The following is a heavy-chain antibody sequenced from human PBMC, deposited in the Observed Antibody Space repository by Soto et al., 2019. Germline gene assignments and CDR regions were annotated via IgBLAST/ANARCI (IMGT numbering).Heavy chain of an antibody. Sequence: PGGSLRLSCAASGFTFSSYGMHWVRQTPGKGLEWVTLISYDGSNKYYAESVKGRFTSSRDNSKNTLYLQMNSLRAEDTAVYYCAKDPDLFGLFDYWGQGTLVTVSS. J-gene: IGHJ4*02. CDR2: ISYDGSNK. CDR1: GFTFSSYG. D-gene: IGHD3-10*01. V-gene: IGHV3-30*18. CDR3: AKDPDLFGLFDY.